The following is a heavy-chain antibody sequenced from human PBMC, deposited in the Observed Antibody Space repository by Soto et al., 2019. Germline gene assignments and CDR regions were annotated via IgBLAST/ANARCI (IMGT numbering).Heavy chain of an antibody. V-gene: IGHV3-23*01. CDR3: ARKFSSSSFYFDY. D-gene: IGHD6-6*01. CDR1: GFPFSSYA. Sequence: GGSLRLSCAASGFPFSSYAMSWVRHAPDKGLEWVSAIGIRGDSTYYADSVKGRFTISRDNSKNTLYLQVNSLRAEDTAVYYCARKFSSSSFYFDYWGQGTLVTVSS. CDR2: IGIRGDST. J-gene: IGHJ4*02.